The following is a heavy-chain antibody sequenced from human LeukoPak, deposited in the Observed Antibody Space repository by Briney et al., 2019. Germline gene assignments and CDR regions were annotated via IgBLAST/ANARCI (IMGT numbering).Heavy chain of an antibody. CDR2: INPNSGGT. CDR3: ARVFQKQLSDY. D-gene: IGHD6-13*01. V-gene: IGHV1-2*02. J-gene: IGHJ4*02. CDR1: GYTFTGYY. Sequence: ASVKVSCKASGYTFTGYYIHWVRQAPGQGLEWMGWINPNSGGTNHAQKFQGRVTMTRDTSISTAYMELSRLRSDDTAVYYCARVFQKQLSDYWGQGSLVTVSS.